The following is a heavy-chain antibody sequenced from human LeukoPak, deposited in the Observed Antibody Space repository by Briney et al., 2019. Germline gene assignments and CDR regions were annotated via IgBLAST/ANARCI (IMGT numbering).Heavy chain of an antibody. CDR3: ARHPELYFFGY. J-gene: IGHJ4*02. V-gene: IGHV4-59*08. D-gene: IGHD3-10*01. CDR1: GASISSYY. CDR2: ISYSGST. Sequence: SETLSLTCTVSGASISSYYWSWIRQPPGKGLEWIGYISYSGSTNYNPSLKSRVTISADTSKNQVSLTLSSVTAADTAVYYCARHPELYFFGYWGQGTLVTVSS.